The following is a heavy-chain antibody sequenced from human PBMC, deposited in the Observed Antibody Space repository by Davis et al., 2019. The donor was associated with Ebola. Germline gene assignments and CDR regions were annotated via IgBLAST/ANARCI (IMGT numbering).Heavy chain of an antibody. CDR1: GFTFSDHY. CDR3: ARGSVGTAFRAFDI. D-gene: IGHD5-18*01. J-gene: IGHJ3*02. V-gene: IGHV3-72*01. CDR2: IRNKGNSYTT. Sequence: GESLKISCAASGFTFSDHYMDWVRQAPGQGLEWVARIRNKGNSYTTEYAASVKGRFTISRDDSENSHYLQRNSLKTEDTAVYYCARGSVGTAFRAFDIWGQGTMVTVSS.